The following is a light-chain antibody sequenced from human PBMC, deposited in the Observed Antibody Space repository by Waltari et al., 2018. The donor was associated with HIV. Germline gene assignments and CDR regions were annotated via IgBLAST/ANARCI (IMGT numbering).Light chain of an antibody. V-gene: IGLV6-57*01. Sequence: NFMLTQPHSVSESPGKTVTISCTRSSGSVASNYVQWYQQRPGSSPTTVIYEDNQRPSGVPGRFSGSIDRSSNSASLTISGLKTEDEADYYCQSYDSRNHVVFGGGTKLTVL. J-gene: IGLJ2*01. CDR1: SGSVASNY. CDR3: QSYDSRNHVV. CDR2: EDN.